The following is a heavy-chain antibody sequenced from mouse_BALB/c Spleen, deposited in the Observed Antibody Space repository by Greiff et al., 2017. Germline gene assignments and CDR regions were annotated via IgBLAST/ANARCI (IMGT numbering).Heavy chain of an antibody. V-gene: IGHV1-80*01. CDR1: GYAFSSYW. J-gene: IGHJ3*01. CDR2: IYPGDGDT. CDR3: ARSEIGFAY. Sequence: VKLQESGAELVRPGSSVKISCKASGYAFSSYWMNWVKQRPGQGLEWIGQIYPGDGDTNYNGKFKGKATLTADKSSSTAYMQLSSLTSEDSAVYFCARSEIGFAYWGQGTLVTVSA.